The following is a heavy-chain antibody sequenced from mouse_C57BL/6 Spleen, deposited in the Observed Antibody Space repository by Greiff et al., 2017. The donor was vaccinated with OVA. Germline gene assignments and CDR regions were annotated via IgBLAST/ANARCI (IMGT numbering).Heavy chain of an antibody. Sequence: QVQLQQPGAELVKPGASVKMSCKASGYTFTSYWITWVKQRPGQGLEWIGDIYPGSGSTNYNEKFKSKATLTVDTSSSTAYMQLSSLTSDDSAVYYCARFYYDYDGGFDYWGQGTTLTVSS. CDR3: ARFYYDYDGGFDY. CDR1: GYTFTSYW. CDR2: IYPGSGST. V-gene: IGHV1-55*01. J-gene: IGHJ2*01. D-gene: IGHD2-4*01.